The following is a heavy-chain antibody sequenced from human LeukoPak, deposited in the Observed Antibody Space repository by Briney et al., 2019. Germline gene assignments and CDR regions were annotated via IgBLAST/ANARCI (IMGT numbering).Heavy chain of an antibody. CDR1: GFTFINYA. CDR2: ISGSDATT. V-gene: IGHV3-23*01. J-gene: IGHJ1*01. CDR3: AKALEQQVVRSFQH. Sequence: PGGSLRLSCAASGFTFINYAMSWVRQAPGKGLEWVSSISGSDATTYYADSVKGRVTISRDNSKNTLYLQMNSLRVEDTAVYFCAKALEQQVVRSFQHWGQGTLVTVSS. D-gene: IGHD1/OR15-1a*01.